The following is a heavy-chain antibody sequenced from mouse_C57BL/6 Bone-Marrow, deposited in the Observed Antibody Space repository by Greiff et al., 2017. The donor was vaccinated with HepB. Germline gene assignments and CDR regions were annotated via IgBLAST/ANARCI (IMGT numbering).Heavy chain of an antibody. CDR1: GFTFSSYA. CDR2: ITSGGDYI. CDR3: TGGLPASSPEGFAY. Sequence: EVQGVESGEGLVKPGGSLKLSCAASGFTFSSYAMSWVRQTPEKRLEWVAYITSGGDYIYYADTVKGRVTISRDNDRNTLYLQMSSLKSEDTDMYYCTGGLPASSPEGFAYCGQGTLVTVSA. J-gene: IGHJ3*01. V-gene: IGHV5-9-1*02. D-gene: IGHD1-1*01.